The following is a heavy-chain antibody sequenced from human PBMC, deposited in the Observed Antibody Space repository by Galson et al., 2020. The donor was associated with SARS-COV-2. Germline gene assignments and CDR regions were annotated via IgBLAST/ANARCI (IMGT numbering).Heavy chain of an antibody. CDR3: ARGGEWELPCYFDC. CDR1: GFTFSNYV. CDR2: ISSDGSNS. Sequence: GGSLRLSCAASGFTFSNYVMHWVRQAPGKGPEWVAVISSDGSNSFYADSLKGRFTISRDNSKSTLYLQMNSLRAEDTAVYYCARGGEWELPCYFDCWGQGTLVTVSS. J-gene: IGHJ4*02. D-gene: IGHD1-26*01. V-gene: IGHV3-30*04.